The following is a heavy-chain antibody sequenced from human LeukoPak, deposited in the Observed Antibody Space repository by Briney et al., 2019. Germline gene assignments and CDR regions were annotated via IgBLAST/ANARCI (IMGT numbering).Heavy chain of an antibody. D-gene: IGHD3-10*01. CDR1: GFTFSSYS. V-gene: IGHV3-48*04. Sequence: GGSLRLSCAASGFTFSSYSMNWVRQAPGKGLEWVSSISSSGSTIYYADSVKGRFTISRDNAKNSLYLQMNSLRAEDTAVYYCARSGGDYYYYYMDVWGKETTVTVSS. CDR2: ISSSGSTI. J-gene: IGHJ6*03. CDR3: ARSGGDYYYYYMDV.